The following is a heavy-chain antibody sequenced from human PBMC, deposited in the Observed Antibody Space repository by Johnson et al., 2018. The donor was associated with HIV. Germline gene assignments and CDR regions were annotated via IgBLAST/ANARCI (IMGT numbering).Heavy chain of an antibody. V-gene: IGHV3-30*14. CDR3: ARLPSWRGAFDI. J-gene: IGHJ3*02. Sequence: QVQLVESGGGVVQPGRSLRLSCAASGFTFSSYPMHWVRQAPGKGLEWVAVTTYDGTNKYYADSVQGRFTISRDNSQNTLYLQMNSLRAEDTAVYYCARLPSWRGAFDIWGQGTMVTVSS. CDR1: GFTFSSYP. CDR2: TTYDGTNK. D-gene: IGHD3-10*01.